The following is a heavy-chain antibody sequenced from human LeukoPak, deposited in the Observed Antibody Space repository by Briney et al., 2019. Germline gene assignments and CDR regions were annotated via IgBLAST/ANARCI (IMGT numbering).Heavy chain of an antibody. J-gene: IGHJ3*02. CDR3: ARVFARGSYSDAFDI. Sequence: ASVKVSCKASGYTFTGYYTHWVRQAPGQGLEWMGWINPNSGGTNYAQKFQGRVTMTRDTSISTAYMELSRLRSDDTAVYYCARVFARGSYSDAFDIWGQGTMVTVSS. D-gene: IGHD1-26*01. V-gene: IGHV1-2*02. CDR2: INPNSGGT. CDR1: GYTFTGYY.